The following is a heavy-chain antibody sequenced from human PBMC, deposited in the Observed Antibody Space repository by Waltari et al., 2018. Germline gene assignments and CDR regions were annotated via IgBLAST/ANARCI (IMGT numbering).Heavy chain of an antibody. D-gene: IGHD1-26*01. CDR1: GGSFTAFY. CDR3: ARGQGEGADV. Sequence: QVQLQQWGAGLLKPSETLSLTCVVNGGSFTAFYWTWVRQPPGKGLEWIGDSNQGETTQNNPALRSRVTISVDRARNQISLTLTSVTAADTAVYYCARGQGEGADVWAQGTAVTVS. CDR2: SNQGETT. J-gene: IGHJ6*02. V-gene: IGHV4-34*01.